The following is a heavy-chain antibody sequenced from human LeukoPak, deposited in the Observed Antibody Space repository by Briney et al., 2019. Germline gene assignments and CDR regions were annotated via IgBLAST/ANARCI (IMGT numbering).Heavy chain of an antibody. Sequence: GGSLRLSXAASGFTFSSYWMHWVRQAPEKGLVWVSRINSDGSSTSYADSVKGRFTVSRDNAKNTLYLQMNSLRDEDTAVYYCATPQQGYRSGWYYFDYWGQGTLVTVSS. CDR1: GFTFSSYW. J-gene: IGHJ4*02. CDR2: INSDGSST. V-gene: IGHV3-74*01. D-gene: IGHD6-19*01. CDR3: ATPQQGYRSGWYYFDY.